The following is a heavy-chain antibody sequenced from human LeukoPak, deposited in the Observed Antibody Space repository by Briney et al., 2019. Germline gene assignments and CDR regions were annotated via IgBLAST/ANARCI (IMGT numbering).Heavy chain of an antibody. V-gene: IGHV1-2*02. CDR3: ARVRNYYASGIYYYYYMDV. Sequence: ASVEVSRKASGYTFTGYYMHWVRQAPGQGLEWMGWINPNSGGTNYAQRFQGRVTMTRDTSISTAYMELSRLRSDDTAVYYCARVRNYYASGIYYYYYMDVWGKGTTVTISS. CDR2: INPNSGGT. J-gene: IGHJ6*03. CDR1: GYTFTGYY. D-gene: IGHD3-10*01.